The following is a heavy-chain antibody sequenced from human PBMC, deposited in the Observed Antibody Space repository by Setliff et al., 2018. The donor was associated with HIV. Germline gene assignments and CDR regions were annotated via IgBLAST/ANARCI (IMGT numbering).Heavy chain of an antibody. J-gene: IGHJ4*02. CDR2: LYHSGST. Sequence: SETLSLTCDVSGYSISSGYYWGWIRQPPGKGLEWIGSLYHSGSTYYSPSLKSRVTISVDTSKNQFSLKLTSVTAADTAFYYCARQGVDYGDPNDYWGQGTQVTVSS. CDR1: GYSISSGYY. V-gene: IGHV4-38-2*01. D-gene: IGHD4-17*01. CDR3: ARQGVDYGDPNDY.